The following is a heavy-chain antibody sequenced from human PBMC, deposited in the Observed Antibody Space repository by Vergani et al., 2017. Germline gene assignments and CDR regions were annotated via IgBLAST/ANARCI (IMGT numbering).Heavy chain of an antibody. CDR2: IIPIFGTA. V-gene: IGHV1-69*12. Sequence: QVQLVQSGAEVKKPGSSVKVSCKASGGTFSSYAISWVRQAPGQGLEWMGGIIPIFGTANYAQKFQGRVTITADESTSTAYMELSSLRSEDTAVYYCARALVVVPXATTEYYYYYGMDVWGQGTTVTVSS. J-gene: IGHJ6*02. CDR1: GGTFSSYA. CDR3: ARALVVVPXATTEYYYYYGMDV. D-gene: IGHD2-2*01.